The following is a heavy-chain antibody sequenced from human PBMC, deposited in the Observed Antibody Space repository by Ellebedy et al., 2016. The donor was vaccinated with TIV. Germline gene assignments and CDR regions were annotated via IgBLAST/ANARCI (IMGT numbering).Heavy chain of an antibody. CDR1: GFTFSKYG. CDR3: AKAEGLGDGYYDSFDI. Sequence: GESLKISCVASGFTFSKYGMNWVRQAPGKGLEWVSYISGSSNTKDYADSVKGRFTVSRDNAKNSLYLQMNSLRPEDTALYYCAKAEGLGDGYYDSFDIWGHGTMVTVSS. D-gene: IGHD3-22*01. CDR2: ISGSSNTK. J-gene: IGHJ3*02. V-gene: IGHV3-48*04.